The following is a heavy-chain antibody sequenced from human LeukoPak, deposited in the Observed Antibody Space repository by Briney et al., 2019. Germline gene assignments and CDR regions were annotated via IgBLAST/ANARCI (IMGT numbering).Heavy chain of an antibody. V-gene: IGHV4-34*01. CDR2: INHSGST. CDR1: GGSFSGYY. Sequence: SETLSLTCAVYGGSFSGYYWSWIRQPPGKGLEWIGEINHSGSTNYNPSLKSRVTISVDTSKNQFSLKLSSVTAADTAVYYCARGTDSSSPIDAFDIWGQGTMVTVSS. J-gene: IGHJ3*02. D-gene: IGHD6-6*01. CDR3: ARGTDSSSPIDAFDI.